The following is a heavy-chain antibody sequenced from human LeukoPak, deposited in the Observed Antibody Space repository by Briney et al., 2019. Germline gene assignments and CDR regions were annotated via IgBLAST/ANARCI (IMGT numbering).Heavy chain of an antibody. D-gene: IGHD3-16*01. J-gene: IGHJ4*02. CDR2: INPNSGVT. CDR1: VYTFTGYY. V-gene: IGHV1-2*02. CDR3: ARGRGSYSFDY. Sequence: ASVKVSCKASVYTFTGYYMYWVRQAPGQGLEWMGWINPNSGVTNYAQKFQGRVTMTRDTSISTAYMEVSSLRSDDTAVYFCARGRGSYSFDYWGQGTLVTVSS.